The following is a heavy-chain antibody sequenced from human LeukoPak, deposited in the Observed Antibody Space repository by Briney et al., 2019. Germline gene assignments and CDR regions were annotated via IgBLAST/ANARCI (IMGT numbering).Heavy chain of an antibody. Sequence: LEWMGRIIPIFGTANYAQKFQGRVTITTDESTSTAYMELSSLRSEDTAVYYCATGDHGVDYWGQGTLVTVSS. CDR3: ATGDHGVDY. CDR2: IIPIFGTA. J-gene: IGHJ4*02. V-gene: IGHV1-69*05. D-gene: IGHD3-16*01.